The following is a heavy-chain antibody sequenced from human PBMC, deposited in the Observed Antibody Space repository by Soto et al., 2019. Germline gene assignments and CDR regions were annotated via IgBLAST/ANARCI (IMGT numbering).Heavy chain of an antibody. Sequence: GESLKISCEASGYVFANYWIAWVRQMPGKGLEWMGIIYPDDSNTRYSPSFQGQVTISADKSSSTAYLQWSSLKASDTAIYYCATYRFGWSYFDYWGQGTLVTVSS. D-gene: IGHD6-19*01. V-gene: IGHV5-51*01. CDR2: IYPDDSNT. CDR1: GYVFANYW. J-gene: IGHJ4*02. CDR3: ATYRFGWSYFDY.